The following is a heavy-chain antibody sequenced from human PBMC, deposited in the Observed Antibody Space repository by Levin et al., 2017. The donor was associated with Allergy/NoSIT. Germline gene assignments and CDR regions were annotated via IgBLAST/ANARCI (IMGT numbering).Heavy chain of an antibody. CDR1: GFIFSSYG. D-gene: IGHD4-11*01. CDR2: IWYDGSNK. J-gene: IGHJ4*02. Sequence: GGSLRLSCAASGFIFSSYGMHWVRQAPGKGLEWVALIWYDGSNKYYGDSMKGRFTISRDNSKNTLYLQMNSLRAEDTAVYYCARARNDFSDYGLLDYWGQGTLVTVSS. V-gene: IGHV3-33*01. CDR3: ARARNDFSDYGLLDY.